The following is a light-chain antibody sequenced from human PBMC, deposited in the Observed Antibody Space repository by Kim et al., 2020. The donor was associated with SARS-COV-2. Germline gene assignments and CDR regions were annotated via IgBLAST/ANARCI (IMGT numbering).Light chain of an antibody. V-gene: IGLV3-19*01. J-gene: IGLJ3*02. Sequence: SSELTQDPAVSVALGQTVRITCQGDSLRSYYASWYQQKPGQDPVLVIYGKNNRPSGIPDRFSGSSSGNTASLTITGAQAEDEADYYCNSRDSRGNHWVFG. CDR3: NSRDSRGNHWV. CDR1: SLRSYY. CDR2: GKN.